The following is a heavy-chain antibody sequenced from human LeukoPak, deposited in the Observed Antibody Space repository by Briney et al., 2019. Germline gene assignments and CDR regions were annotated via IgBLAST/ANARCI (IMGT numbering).Heavy chain of an antibody. CDR2: CSGGST. V-gene: IGHV3-66*01. CDR1: EFSVGSNY. J-gene: IGHJ4*02. Sequence: GGSLRLSCAASEFSVGSNYMTWVRQAPGKWLEWVSLCSGGSTYYADSVKGRFTISRDNSKNTLYLQMNSLRAEDTAVYYCARGPSGYHNTGGQGTLVTVSS. CDR3: ARGPSGYHNT. D-gene: IGHD5-12*01.